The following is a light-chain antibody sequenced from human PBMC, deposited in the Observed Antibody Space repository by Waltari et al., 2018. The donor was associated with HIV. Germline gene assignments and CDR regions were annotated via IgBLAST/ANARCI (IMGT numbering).Light chain of an antibody. Sequence: QSVLTQPPSVSGAPGPRVTISCTGSRSNIGAGYDVHWYQQLPGTAPKLLIYGNSNRPSGVPDRFSGSKSGTSASLAITGLQAEDEADYYCQSYDSSLSGDVVFGGGTKLTVL. CDR3: QSYDSSLSGDVV. CDR1: RSNIGAGYD. CDR2: GNS. J-gene: IGLJ2*01. V-gene: IGLV1-40*01.